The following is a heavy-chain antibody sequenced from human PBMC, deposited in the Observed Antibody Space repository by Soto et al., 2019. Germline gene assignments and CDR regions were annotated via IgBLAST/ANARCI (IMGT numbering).Heavy chain of an antibody. D-gene: IGHD1-7*01. V-gene: IGHV1-3*01. CDR3: ARKIGTTEYYYYGMDV. J-gene: IGHJ6*02. Sequence: ASVKVSCKASGYTFTGYAMHWVRQAPGQRLEWMGWINAGNGNTKYSQKFQGRVTITRDTSASTAYMELSSLRSEDTAVYYCARKIGTTEYYYYGMDVWGQGTTVTVS. CDR1: GYTFTGYA. CDR2: INAGNGNT.